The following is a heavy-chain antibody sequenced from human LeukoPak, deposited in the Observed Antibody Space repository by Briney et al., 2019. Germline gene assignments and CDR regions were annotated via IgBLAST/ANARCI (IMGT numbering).Heavy chain of an antibody. Sequence: GGSLRLSCAASGFTFSSYGMHWVRQAPGKGLEWVAVIWYDGSNKYYADSVKGRFTISRDNSKNTLYLQMNSLRAEDTAVYYCARALIAVAGTYNWFDPWGQGTLVTVSS. V-gene: IGHV3-33*01. CDR3: ARALIAVAGTYNWFDP. CDR1: GFTFSSYG. CDR2: IWYDGSNK. D-gene: IGHD6-19*01. J-gene: IGHJ5*02.